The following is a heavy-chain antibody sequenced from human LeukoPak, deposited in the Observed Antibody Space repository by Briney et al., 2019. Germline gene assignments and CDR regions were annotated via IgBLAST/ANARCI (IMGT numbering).Heavy chain of an antibody. CDR1: GYTFTGYY. CDR3: AVGSITMVNDAFDI. CDR2: ISAYNGNT. Sequence: EASVKVSCKASGYTFTGYYIHWVRQAPGQGLEWMGWISAYNGNTNYAQKLQGRVTMTTDTSTSTAYIELRSLRSDDTAVYYCAVGSITMVNDAFDIWGQGTMVTVSS. D-gene: IGHD3-10*01. J-gene: IGHJ3*02. V-gene: IGHV1-18*04.